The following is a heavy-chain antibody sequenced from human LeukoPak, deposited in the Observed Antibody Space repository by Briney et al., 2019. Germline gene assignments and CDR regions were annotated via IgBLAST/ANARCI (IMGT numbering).Heavy chain of an antibody. J-gene: IGHJ4*02. Sequence: GSSVKVSCKASGGTFGSYAISWVRQAPGQGLEWMGGIIPIFGTANYAQKFQGRVTITADESTSTAYMELSSLRSEDTAVYYCAKDPGWELPIFDYWGQGTLVTVSS. D-gene: IGHD2-15*01. CDR1: GGTFGSYA. V-gene: IGHV1-69*01. CDR2: IIPIFGTA. CDR3: AKDPGWELPIFDY.